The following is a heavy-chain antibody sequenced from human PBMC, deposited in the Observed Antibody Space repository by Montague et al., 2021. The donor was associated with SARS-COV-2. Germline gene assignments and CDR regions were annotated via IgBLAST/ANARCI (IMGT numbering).Heavy chain of an antibody. CDR2: IYYSGST. J-gene: IGHJ4*02. V-gene: IGHV4-59*01. Sequence: SETLSLTCTVSGGSISSYYWSWIRQPPGKGLKWIGYIYYSGSTNYNPSLKSRVTISVDTSKNQFSLKLSSVTAADTAVYYCARQYCSSTSCYAPYYFDYWGQGTLVTVSS. CDR1: GGSISSYY. D-gene: IGHD2-2*01. CDR3: ARQYCSSTSCYAPYYFDY.